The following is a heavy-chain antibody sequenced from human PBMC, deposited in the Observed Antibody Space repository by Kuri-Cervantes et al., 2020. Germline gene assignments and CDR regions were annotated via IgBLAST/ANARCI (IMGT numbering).Heavy chain of an antibody. CDR3: ARCAPYDFWSGYGDYYMDV. V-gene: IGHV3-20*04. J-gene: IGHJ6*03. CDR2: INWNGGST. Sequence: GGSLRLSCAASGFTFSSYSMNWVRQAPGKGLEWVSGINWNGGSTGYADSVKGRFTISRDNAKNSLYLQMNSLRAEDTAVYYCARCAPYDFWSGYGDYYMDVWGKGTTVTVSS. D-gene: IGHD3-3*01. CDR1: GFTFSSYS.